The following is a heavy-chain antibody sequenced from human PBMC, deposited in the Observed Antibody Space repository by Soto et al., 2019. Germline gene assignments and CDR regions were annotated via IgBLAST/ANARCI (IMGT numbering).Heavy chain of an antibody. Sequence: SETLSLTCTVSSGAISTDYWWSWGRQPPGRGLEWIGEIYHGGNINHNPSLKSRVTLSVDKSENQFTLNLSSVTAADTAVYFCARTGKFYYYDMSGLPFDPWGPGVLVT. V-gene: IGHV4-4*02. CDR2: IYHGGNI. CDR3: ARTGKFYYYDMSGLPFDP. CDR1: SGAISTDYW. J-gene: IGHJ5*02. D-gene: IGHD3-22*01.